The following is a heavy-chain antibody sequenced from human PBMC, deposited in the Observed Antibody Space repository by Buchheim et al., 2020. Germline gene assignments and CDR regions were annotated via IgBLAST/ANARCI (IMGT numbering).Heavy chain of an antibody. CDR3: SVVGGYYGY. D-gene: IGHD3-3*01. CDR2: ISYDGSNK. CDR1: GFTFSSYG. V-gene: IGHV3-30*03. J-gene: IGHJ4*02. Sequence: QVQLVESGGGVVQPGRSLRLSCAASGFTFSSYGMHWVRQAPGKGLEWVAVISYDGSNKYYADSVKGRFTISRDNSKNTLYLQMNSLRAEDTAVYYCSVVGGYYGYWGQGTL.